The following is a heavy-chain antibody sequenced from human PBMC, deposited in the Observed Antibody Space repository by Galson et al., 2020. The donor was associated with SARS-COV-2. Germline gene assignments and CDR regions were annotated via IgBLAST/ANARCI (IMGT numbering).Heavy chain of an antibody. V-gene: IGHV4-30-2*01. CDR1: GGSISSGGYS. D-gene: IGHD4-17*01. CDR3: ARGSSGYDYGDDAFDY. J-gene: IGHJ4*02. CDR2: IYHSGST. Sequence: SETLCLTCAVSGGSISSGGYSWSWIRQPPGKGLEWIGYIYHSGSTYYNPSLKSRVTISVDRSKNQFSLKLSSVTAADTAVYYCARGSSGYDYGDDAFDYWGQGTLVTVSS.